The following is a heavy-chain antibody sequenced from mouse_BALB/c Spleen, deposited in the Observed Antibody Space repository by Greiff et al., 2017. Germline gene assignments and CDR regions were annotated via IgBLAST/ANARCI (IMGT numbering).Heavy chain of an antibody. CDR2: ISSGSSTN. CDR1: GFTFSSFG. J-gene: IGHJ2*01. D-gene: IGHD2-4*01. Sequence: EVQLVESGGGLVQPGGSRKLSCAASGFTFSSFGMYWVRQAPEKGLEWVAYISSGSSTNYYADTVKGRFTISRDNPKNTLFLQMTSLWSEDTAMYYCTRGLPNFYFDYWGQGTPLTVSA. V-gene: IGHV5-17*02. CDR3: TRGLPNFYFDY.